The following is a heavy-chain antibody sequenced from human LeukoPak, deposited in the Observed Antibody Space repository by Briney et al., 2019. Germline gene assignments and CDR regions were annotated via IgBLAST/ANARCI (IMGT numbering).Heavy chain of an antibody. V-gene: IGHV4-39*07. CDR2: IYHSGST. D-gene: IGHD3-10*01. CDR3: ARSGSGSGSYFDY. CDR1: GGSISSSSYY. J-gene: IGHJ4*02. Sequence: PSETLSLTCTVSGGSISSSSYYWGWIRQPPGKGLEWIGEIYHSGSTNYNPSLKSRVTISVDKSKNQFSLKLSSVTAADTAVYYCARSGSGSGSYFDYWGQGTLVTVSS.